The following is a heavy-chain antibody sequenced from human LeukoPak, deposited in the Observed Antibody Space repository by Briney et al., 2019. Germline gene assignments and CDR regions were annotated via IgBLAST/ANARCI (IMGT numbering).Heavy chain of an antibody. CDR3: ARDGVNYYGSGNWFDP. CDR1: GAXITSYS. J-gene: IGHJ5*02. D-gene: IGHD3-10*01. V-gene: IGHV4-59*01. CDR2: VYERGNT. Sequence: SETLSLTCIISGAXITSYSWSWIRQPPGEALEWIGCVYERGNTDLNPSLKSRVTISRDASMNQFSLHLNSVTAADTALYYCARDGVNYYGSGNWFDPWGLGTLVTVSS.